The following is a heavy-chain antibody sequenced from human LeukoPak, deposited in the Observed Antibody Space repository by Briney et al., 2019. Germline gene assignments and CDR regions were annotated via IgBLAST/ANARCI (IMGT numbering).Heavy chain of an antibody. D-gene: IGHD2-15*01. CDR3: ARSEYCSGGSCYPYYFDY. CDR2: IYYSGST. CDR1: GGSISSYY. Sequence: SETLSLTCTVSGGSISSYYWSWIRQPPGKGLEWIGYIYYSGSTNYNPSLKSRVTISVDTSKNQFSLKLSSVTAADTAVYYCARSEYCSGGSCYPYYFDYWGQGTLVTVSS. J-gene: IGHJ4*02. V-gene: IGHV4-59*08.